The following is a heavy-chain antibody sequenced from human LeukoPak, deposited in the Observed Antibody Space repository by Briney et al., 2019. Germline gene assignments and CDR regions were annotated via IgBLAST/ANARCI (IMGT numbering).Heavy chain of an antibody. Sequence: SETLSLTCTVSGGSISSYYWSWIRQPPGKGLEWIGSIYYSGSTYYNPSLKSRVTISVDTSKNQFSLKLSSVTAADTAVYYCARSSSSFDYWGQGTLVTVSS. CDR3: ARSSSSFDY. D-gene: IGHD6-6*01. J-gene: IGHJ4*02. CDR1: GGSISSYY. V-gene: IGHV4-59*12. CDR2: IYYSGST.